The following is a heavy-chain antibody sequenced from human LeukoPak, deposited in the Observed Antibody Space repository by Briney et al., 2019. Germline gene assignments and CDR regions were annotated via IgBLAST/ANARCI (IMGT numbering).Heavy chain of an antibody. CDR1: GYTFTSYG. Sequence: ASVKVSCKASGYTFTSYGISWVRQAPGQGLEWMGWISAYNGNTNYAQKLQGRVTMTTDTSTGTAYMELRSLRSDDTAVYYCARDGKTMIIDPCDYWGQGTLVTVSS. CDR2: ISAYNGNT. CDR3: ARDGKTMIIDPCDY. D-gene: IGHD3-22*01. V-gene: IGHV1-18*01. J-gene: IGHJ4*02.